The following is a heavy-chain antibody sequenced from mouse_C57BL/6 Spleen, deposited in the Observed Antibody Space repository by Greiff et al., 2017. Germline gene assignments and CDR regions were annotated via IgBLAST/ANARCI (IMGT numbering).Heavy chain of an antibody. J-gene: IGHJ3*01. CDR1: GYTFTGYW. CDR3: ARRGFITTDEAWFAY. Sequence: VKLMESGAELMKPGASVKLSCKATGYTFTGYWIEWVKQRPGHGLEWIGEILPGSGSTNYNEKFKGKATFTADTSSNTAYMQLSSLTTEDSAIYYCARRGFITTDEAWFAYWGQGTLVTVSA. CDR2: ILPGSGST. D-gene: IGHD1-1*01. V-gene: IGHV1-9*01.